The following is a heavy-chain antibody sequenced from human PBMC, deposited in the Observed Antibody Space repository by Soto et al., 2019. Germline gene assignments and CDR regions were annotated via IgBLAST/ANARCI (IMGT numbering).Heavy chain of an antibody. J-gene: IGHJ6*02. CDR3: ARAPAEWFGELLPDYYYYYGMDV. Sequence: PSETLSLTSAVYGGSVSGYYWSWIRQPPGKGLEWIGEINHSGSTNYNPSLKSRVTISVDTSKNQFSLKLSSVTAADTAVYYCARAPAEWFGELLPDYYYYYGMDVWGQGTTVTVSS. CDR2: INHSGST. CDR1: GGSVSGYY. V-gene: IGHV4-34*01. D-gene: IGHD3-10*01.